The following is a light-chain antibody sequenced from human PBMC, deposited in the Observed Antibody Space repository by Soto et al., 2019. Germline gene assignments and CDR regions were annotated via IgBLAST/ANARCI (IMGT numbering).Light chain of an antibody. V-gene: IGKV3-11*01. Sequence: IVLTQSPATLSLSPGERATLSCRASETVNNYLAWYQQKPGQAPRLLIYDASNRATGIPPRFSGSGSGTDFTLTITSLKPEDFAVYYCQQRSDWLITFGGGTKVEIK. CDR1: ETVNNY. CDR2: DAS. J-gene: IGKJ4*01. CDR3: QQRSDWLIT.